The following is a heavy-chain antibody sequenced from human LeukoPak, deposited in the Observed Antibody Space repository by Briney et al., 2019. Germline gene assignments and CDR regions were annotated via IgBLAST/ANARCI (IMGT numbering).Heavy chain of an antibody. D-gene: IGHD6-13*01. CDR2: ISYDGSDK. CDR1: GFTFSPYG. V-gene: IGHV3-30*03. Sequence: PGSSLRLSCAASGFTFSPYGMHWVRQAPGKGLEWVAVISYDGSDKYYADSVKGRFTISRDNSKNTLYLHMNSLRPDDTAVYYCARDSRQLALDYWGQGTLVTVSS. J-gene: IGHJ4*02. CDR3: ARDSRQLALDY.